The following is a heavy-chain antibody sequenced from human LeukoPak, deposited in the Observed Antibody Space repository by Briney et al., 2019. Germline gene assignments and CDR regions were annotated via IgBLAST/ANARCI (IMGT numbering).Heavy chain of an antibody. CDR1: GYTFTGYH. D-gene: IGHD6-6*01. V-gene: IGHV1-8*02. CDR3: ARGRIAARRGWFDP. CDR2: ISAYNGNT. Sequence: PVASVKVSCKASGYTFTGYHIHWVRQAPGQGLEWMGWISAYNGNTNYAQKFQGRITMTRNTSISTAYMELSSLRSEDTAVYYCARGRIAARRGWFDPWGQGTLVTVSS. J-gene: IGHJ5*02.